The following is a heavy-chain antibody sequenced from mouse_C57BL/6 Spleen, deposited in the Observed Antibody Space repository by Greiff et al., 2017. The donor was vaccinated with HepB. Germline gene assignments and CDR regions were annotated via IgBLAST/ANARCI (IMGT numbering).Heavy chain of an antibody. V-gene: IGHV14-3*01. CDR3: ARSRWLPLYAMDY. CDR1: GFNIKNTY. D-gene: IGHD2-3*01. Sequence: DVKLVESVAELVRPGASVKLSCTASGFNIKNTYMHWVKQRPEQGLEWIGRIDPANGNTKYAPKFQGKATITADTSSNTAYLQLSSLTSEDTAIYYCARSRWLPLYAMDYWGQGTSVTVSS. CDR2: IDPANGNT. J-gene: IGHJ4*01.